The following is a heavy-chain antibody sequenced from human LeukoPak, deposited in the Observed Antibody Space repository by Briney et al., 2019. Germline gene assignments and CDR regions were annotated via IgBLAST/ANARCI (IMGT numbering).Heavy chain of an antibody. V-gene: IGHV3-23*01. CDR2: VSGATGNS. D-gene: IGHD2-21*01. CDR3: AKDFRIGYSAHFDY. J-gene: IGHJ4*02. Sequence: GGSLRLSCAASGFTFSTYGMNWVRQAPGKGLEWVSSVSGATGNSYYVGSVKGRFTISRDDSKNTLYLQMDSLRGEDTAVYYCAKDFRIGYSAHFDYWGQGALVTVSS. CDR1: GFTFSTYG.